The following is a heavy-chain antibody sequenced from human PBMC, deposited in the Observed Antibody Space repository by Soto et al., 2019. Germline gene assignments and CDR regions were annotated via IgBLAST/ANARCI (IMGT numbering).Heavy chain of an antibody. D-gene: IGHD5-12*01. CDR1: GFTFSNAW. CDR3: AKVPSRLQWLNNFDY. V-gene: IGHV3-15*01. J-gene: IGHJ4*02. CDR2: IKSKTDGGTT. Sequence: PGGSLRLSCAASGFTFSNAWMSWVRQAPGKGLEWVGRIKSKTDGGTTDYAAPVKGRFTISRDDSKNTLYLQMNSLKTEDTAVYYCAKVPSRLQWLNNFDYWGQGTLVTVSS.